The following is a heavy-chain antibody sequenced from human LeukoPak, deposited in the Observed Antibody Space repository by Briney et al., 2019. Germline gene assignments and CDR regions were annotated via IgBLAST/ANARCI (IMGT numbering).Heavy chain of an antibody. D-gene: IGHD3-22*01. CDR2: ISSSSSYI. J-gene: IGHJ3*02. CDR1: GFTFSSYS. V-gene: IGHV3-21*01. CDR3: ARDAMIVVVNPYPDAFDI. Sequence: GGSLRLSCAASGFTFSSYSMNWVRQAPGKGLEWVPSISSSSSYIYYADSVKGRFTISRDNAKNSLYLQMNSLRAEDTAVYYCARDAMIVVVNPYPDAFDIWGQGTMVTVSS.